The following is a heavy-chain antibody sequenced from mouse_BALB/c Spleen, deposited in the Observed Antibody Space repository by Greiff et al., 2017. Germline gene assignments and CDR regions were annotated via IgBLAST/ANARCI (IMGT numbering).Heavy chain of an antibody. Sequence: EVKLMESGAELVKPGASVKLSCTASGFNIKDTYMHWVKQRPEQGLEWIGRIDPANGNTKYDPKFQGKATITADTSSNTAYLQLSSLTSEDTAVYYCAGFLSYWGQGTTLTVSS. CDR3: AGFLSY. CDR2: IDPANGNT. V-gene: IGHV14-3*02. D-gene: IGHD1-1*01. J-gene: IGHJ2*01. CDR1: GFNIKDTY.